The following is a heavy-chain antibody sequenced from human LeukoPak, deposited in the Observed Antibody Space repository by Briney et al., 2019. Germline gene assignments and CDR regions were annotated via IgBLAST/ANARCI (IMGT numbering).Heavy chain of an antibody. CDR1: GFTFDDYA. J-gene: IGHJ4*02. V-gene: IGHV3-9*01. D-gene: IGHD4-17*01. CDR2: ISWNSGSI. Sequence: LPGGSPRLSCAASGFTFDDYAMPWVRQAPGKGLEWVSGISWNSGSIGYADSVKGRFTISRDNAKNSLYLQMNSLRAEDTALYYCAKDDYGDYTHYFDYWGQGTLVTVSS. CDR3: AKDDYGDYTHYFDY.